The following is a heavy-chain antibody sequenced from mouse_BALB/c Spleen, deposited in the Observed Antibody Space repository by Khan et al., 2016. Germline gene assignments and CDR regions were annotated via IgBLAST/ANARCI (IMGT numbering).Heavy chain of an antibody. V-gene: IGHV1-5*01. CDR3: TRVDTTCYAWFAY. D-gene: IGHD3-2*01. CDR1: GYTFSSYW. Sequence: VQLQQPGTVLARPGASVKMSCKASGYTFSSYWMHWVKQRPGQGLEWIGVIYPGNSDATYNQKFKGKAELTAVTPTSTALVELSSLTNDDSAVYYCTRVDTTCYAWFAYWGQGTLVTVSA. CDR2: IYPGNSDA. J-gene: IGHJ3*01.